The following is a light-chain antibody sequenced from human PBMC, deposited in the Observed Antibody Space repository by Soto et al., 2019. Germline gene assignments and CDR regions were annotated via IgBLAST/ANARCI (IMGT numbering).Light chain of an antibody. CDR1: QSVSSS. J-gene: IGKJ3*01. Sequence: EIVMTQSPATLSVSPGERVTLSCRASQSVSSSLAWYQQKPGQAPRLLIYGASTRATGIPARFSGSGSGTEFTLTISSLQSEDFEVYYCQQYHNWTQFTFGPGTKVDIK. CDR2: GAS. CDR3: QQYHNWTQFT. V-gene: IGKV3-15*01.